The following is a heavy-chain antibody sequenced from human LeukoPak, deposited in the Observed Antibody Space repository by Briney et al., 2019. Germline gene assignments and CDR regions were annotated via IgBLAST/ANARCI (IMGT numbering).Heavy chain of an antibody. CDR2: ISWNSGSI. Sequence: GGSLRLSCAASGFTFSSYWMHWVRQAPGKGLEWVSGISWNSGSIGYADSVKGRFTISRDNAKNSLYLQMNSLRAEDTALYYCAKGRNSGSPQGDYYYYGMDVWGQGTTVTVSS. CDR3: AKGRNSGSPQGDYYYYGMDV. J-gene: IGHJ6*02. CDR1: GFTFSSYW. D-gene: IGHD5-12*01. V-gene: IGHV3-9*01.